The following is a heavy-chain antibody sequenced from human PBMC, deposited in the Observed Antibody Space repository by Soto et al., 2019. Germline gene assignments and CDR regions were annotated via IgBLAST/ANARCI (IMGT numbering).Heavy chain of an antibody. V-gene: IGHV1-69*12. CDR3: ARDGNHGGEYYYYGMDV. CDR2: IIPIFGTA. J-gene: IGHJ6*02. Sequence: QVQLVQSGAEVKKPGSSVKVSCKASGGTFSSYAISWVRQAPGQGLEWMGGIIPIFGTANYAQKFQGRVTITADESXSXXYMELSSLRSEDTAVYYCARDGNHGGEYYYYGMDVWGQGTTVTVSS. D-gene: IGHD2-21*01. CDR1: GGTFSSYA.